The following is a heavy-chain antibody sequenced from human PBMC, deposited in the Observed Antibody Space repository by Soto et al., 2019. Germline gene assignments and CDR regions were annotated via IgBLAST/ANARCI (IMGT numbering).Heavy chain of an antibody. CDR1: GFTLSNTG. CDR2: ISHDGSNT. D-gene: IGHD6-19*01. J-gene: IGHJ5*02. CDR3: ANDWGSSCWFTWFDP. V-gene: IGHV3-30*18. Sequence: QVQLVESGGGVVQPGRSLRLSCVASGFTLSNTGMHWVRQAPGKGLEWVAMISHDGSNTYYGDSVKGRFTISRDNSRNTLYLQMDSLTPEETFVYYCANDWGSSCWFTWFDPWGQGTLVTVSS.